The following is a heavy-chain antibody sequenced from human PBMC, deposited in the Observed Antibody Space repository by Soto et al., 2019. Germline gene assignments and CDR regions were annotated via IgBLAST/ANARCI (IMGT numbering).Heavy chain of an antibody. CDR2: IYYSGST. Sequence: PSETLSLTCTVSGGSVSSGSYYWSWIRQPPGKGLEWIGYIYYSGSTNYNPSLKSRVTISVDTSKNQFSLKLSSVTAADTAVYYCAREDGGTSRYYYGMDVWGQGTTVTVSS. V-gene: IGHV4-61*01. CDR1: GGSVSSGSYY. D-gene: IGHD2-2*01. J-gene: IGHJ6*02. CDR3: AREDGGTSRYYYGMDV.